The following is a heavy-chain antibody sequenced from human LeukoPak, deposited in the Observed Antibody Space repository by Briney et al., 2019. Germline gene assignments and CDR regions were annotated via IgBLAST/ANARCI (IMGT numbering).Heavy chain of an antibody. CDR1: GFTFSSYA. Sequence: GGTLRLSCAASGFTFSSYAMSWVRQAPGKGLEWVSAISGSGGSTYYADSVKGRFTISRDNSKNTLYLQMNSLRAEDTAVYYCAKADDYYDSSGGIDYWGQGTLVTVSS. D-gene: IGHD3-22*01. CDR2: ISGSGGST. V-gene: IGHV3-23*01. J-gene: IGHJ4*02. CDR3: AKADDYYDSSGGIDY.